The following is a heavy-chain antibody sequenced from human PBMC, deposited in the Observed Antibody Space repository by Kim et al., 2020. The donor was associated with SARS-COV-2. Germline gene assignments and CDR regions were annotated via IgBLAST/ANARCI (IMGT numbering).Heavy chain of an antibody. CDR1: GGTFSSYA. CDR2: IIPIFGTA. J-gene: IGHJ6*02. V-gene: IGHV1-69*13. Sequence: SVKVSCKASGGTFSSYALSWVRRAPGQGLEWMGGIIPIFGTANYAQKFQDRVTITADESTSTAYMELSSLRSEDTAVYYCARGGSGNYFFYYSGMDVWGQGPTVTVSS. D-gene: IGHD1-26*01. CDR3: ARGGSGNYFFYYSGMDV.